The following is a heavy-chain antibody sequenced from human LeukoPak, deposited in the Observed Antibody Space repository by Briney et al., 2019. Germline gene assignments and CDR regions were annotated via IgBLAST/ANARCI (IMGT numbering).Heavy chain of an antibody. V-gene: IGHV3-43*01. CDR1: GFTFHDYT. D-gene: IGHD1-14*01. Sequence: GGSLRLSCAASGFTFHDYTMHWVRQTPGKGLGWVSLVTRDGIYTSYADSVKGRFTISRDNSKNSLYLHMSTLRTEDTALYYCAAERSRNFHLWGRGTLVTVSS. CDR2: VTRDGIYT. CDR3: AAERSRNFHL. J-gene: IGHJ2*01.